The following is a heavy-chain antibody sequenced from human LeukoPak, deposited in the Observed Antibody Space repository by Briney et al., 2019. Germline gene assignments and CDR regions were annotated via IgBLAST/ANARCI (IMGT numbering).Heavy chain of an antibody. CDR1: GYTFTSYA. V-gene: IGHV1-3*01. CDR3: ARADSSSWLEYYFDY. Sequence: ASVKVSCKASGYTFTSYAMHWVRQAPGQRLEWMGWINAGNGNTKYSQKFQGRVTITRDTSASTAYMELSSLRSEDTAVYYCARADSSSWLEYYFDYWGRGTLVTVSS. CDR2: INAGNGNT. D-gene: IGHD6-13*01. J-gene: IGHJ4*02.